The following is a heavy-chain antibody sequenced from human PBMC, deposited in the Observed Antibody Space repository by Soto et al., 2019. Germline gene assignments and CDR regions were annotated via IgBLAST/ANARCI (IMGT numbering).Heavy chain of an antibody. V-gene: IGHV1-18*01. CDR3: ARDIFCHLDAFDL. CDR2: TSGYSGNS. CDR1: GYIFSSFY. Sequence: ASVKVSCKASGYIFSSFYINWVRQAPGQGLEWMGWTSGYSGNSKYAQKFQGRVTMTTDTSTNTGYMEMRSLTSDDTAVYYCARDIFCHLDAFDLWGQGTMVTVSS. D-gene: IGHD3-3*01. J-gene: IGHJ3*01.